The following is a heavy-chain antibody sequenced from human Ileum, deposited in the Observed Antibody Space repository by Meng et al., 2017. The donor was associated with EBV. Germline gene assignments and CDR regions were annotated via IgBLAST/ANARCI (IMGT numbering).Heavy chain of an antibody. Sequence: EVLLLESGGGLVQPGGSLRLSCAASGFNFNIYAINWVRQAPGRGLEWVSGITASGGTSYYADSVKGRFSISRDNSANTVYLQMNSLRAEDTAVYFCSNLPYTYWGQGTLVTVAS. D-gene: IGHD2-2*01. CDR3: SNLPYTY. V-gene: IGHV3-23*01. CDR2: ITASGGTS. CDR1: GFNFNIYA. J-gene: IGHJ4*02.